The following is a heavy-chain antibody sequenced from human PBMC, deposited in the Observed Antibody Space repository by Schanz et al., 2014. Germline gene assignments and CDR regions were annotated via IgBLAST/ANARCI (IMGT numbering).Heavy chain of an antibody. D-gene: IGHD1-26*01. CDR1: GFTFSTHA. V-gene: IGHV3-23*04. Sequence: VQLVESGGGLVQPGGSLRLSCAASGFTFSTHAMSWVRQAPGKGLEWVSSISGDHRNTFYADSVKGRFTISRDNSKNTLYLQMNSLRAEDTAVYYCARDHTTESYYSAGPPIDYWGQGTLXTVSS. J-gene: IGHJ4*02. CDR2: ISGDHRNT. CDR3: ARDHTTESYYSAGPPIDY.